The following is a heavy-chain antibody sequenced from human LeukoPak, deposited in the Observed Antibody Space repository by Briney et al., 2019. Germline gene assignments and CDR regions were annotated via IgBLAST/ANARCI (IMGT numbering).Heavy chain of an antibody. D-gene: IGHD6-13*01. Sequence: ASVKVSCKASGYTFTGYYMHWVRQAPGQGLEWMGWINPNSGGTNYAQKFQGRVTMTRDTSISTAYMELSRLRSDDTAVYYCAREVAAAPSFDYWGQGTLVTVSS. V-gene: IGHV1-2*02. CDR2: INPNSGGT. J-gene: IGHJ4*02. CDR3: AREVAAAPSFDY. CDR1: GYTFTGYY.